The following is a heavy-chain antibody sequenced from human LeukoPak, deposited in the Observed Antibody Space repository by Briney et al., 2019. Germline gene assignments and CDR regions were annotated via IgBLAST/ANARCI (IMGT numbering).Heavy chain of an antibody. CDR1: GGSFSGYY. CDR3: ARRFRIHFDY. CDR2: INHSGST. D-gene: IGHD3-10*01. V-gene: IGHV4-34*01. Sequence: PSETLSLTCAVYGGSFSGYYWSWIRQPPGKGLEWIGEINHSGSTNYNPSLKSRVTISVDTSKNQFSLNLSSVTAADTAVYYCARRFRIHFDYWGQGSLVTVSP. J-gene: IGHJ4*02.